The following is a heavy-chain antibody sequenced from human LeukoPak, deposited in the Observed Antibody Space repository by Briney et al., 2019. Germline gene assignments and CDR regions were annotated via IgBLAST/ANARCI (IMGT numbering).Heavy chain of an antibody. CDR2: INPNSGGT. J-gene: IGHJ4*02. CDR3: ARDAGYSGSYYEGDFDY. V-gene: IGHV1-2*02. CDR1: TYTFTTYY. Sequence: ASVQVSCKASTYTFTTYYIHWVRQAPGQGLEWMGWINPNSGGTNYAQKFRGRVTMTRDTSISTAYMELSRLRSDDTAVYYCARDAGYSGSYYEGDFDYWGQGTLVTVSS. D-gene: IGHD1-26*01.